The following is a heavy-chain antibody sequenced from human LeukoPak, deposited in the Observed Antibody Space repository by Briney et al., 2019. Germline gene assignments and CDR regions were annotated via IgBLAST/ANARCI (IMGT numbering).Heavy chain of an antibody. V-gene: IGHV1-2*06. CDR2: INPNSGGT. J-gene: IGHJ4*02. CDR3: ASSVRGDYVWGSYRQGFDY. Sequence: ASVKVSCKASGYTFTGYYMHWVRQAPGQGLEWMGRINPNSGGTNYAQKFQGRVTITRDTSISTAYMELGRLRSDGTAVYSCASSVRGDYVWGSYRQGFDYWGQGTLVTVSS. D-gene: IGHD3-16*02. CDR1: GYTFTGYY.